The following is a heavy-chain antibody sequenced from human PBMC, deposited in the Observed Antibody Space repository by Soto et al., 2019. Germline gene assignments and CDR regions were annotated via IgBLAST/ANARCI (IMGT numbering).Heavy chain of an antibody. CDR1: GGSFSSSPGYY. CDR3: TTGGDAWTTGL. J-gene: IGHJ4*02. CDR2: VHPSGNT. Sequence: QLQLQESGPGLVKPSETLSLTCTVSGGSFSSSPGYYWGWMRQPPGKGLEWIGTVHPSGNTYYNPPLKSXXTXSXXSSMNHLSLQLTSVTAADTAIYYWTTGGDAWTTGLWGQGTLVTASS. V-gene: IGHV4-39*02. D-gene: IGHD2-21*01.